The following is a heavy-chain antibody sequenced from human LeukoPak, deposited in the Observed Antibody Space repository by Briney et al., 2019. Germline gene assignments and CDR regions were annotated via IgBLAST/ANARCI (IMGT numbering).Heavy chain of an antibody. V-gene: IGHV3-23*01. D-gene: IGHD3-10*01. Sequence: GGSLRLSCAASGFTFSSYAMSWVRQAPGKGLEWVSAISGSGGSTYYADSVKGRFTISRDNSKNTLYLQMNSLRAEDTAVYYCAKLKEEIRGVNTTPFDPWGQGTLVTVSS. J-gene: IGHJ5*02. CDR3: AKLKEEIRGVNTTPFDP. CDR2: ISGSGGST. CDR1: GFTFSSYA.